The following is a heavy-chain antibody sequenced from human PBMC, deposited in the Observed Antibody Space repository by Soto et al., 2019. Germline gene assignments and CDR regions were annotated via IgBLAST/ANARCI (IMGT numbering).Heavy chain of an antibody. D-gene: IGHD6-19*01. CDR3: ASAGIAVADYYYYYGMDV. CDR1: GGTFSSYA. V-gene: IGHV1-69*06. CDR2: IIPIFGTA. Sequence: EASVKVSCKASGGTFSSYAISWVRQAPGQGLEWMGGIIPIFGTANYAQKFQGRVTITADKSTSTAYMELSSLRSGDTAVYYCASAGIAVADYYYYYGMDVWGQGTTVTVSS. J-gene: IGHJ6*02.